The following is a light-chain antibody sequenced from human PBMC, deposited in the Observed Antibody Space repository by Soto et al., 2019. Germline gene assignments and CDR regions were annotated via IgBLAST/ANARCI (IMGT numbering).Light chain of an antibody. CDR2: EVS. CDR3: SSFTSRTTVL. V-gene: IGLV2-14*01. Sequence: QYALTQPASVSGSPGQSITISCTGNSNDVGGYNYVSLYQQHPGKAPKLMMYEVSNRPSGVSDRFSGSKSGNTASLIISGLLAEDEADYYCSSFTSRTTVLFGGGTKLTGL. J-gene: IGLJ2*01. CDR1: SNDVGGYNY.